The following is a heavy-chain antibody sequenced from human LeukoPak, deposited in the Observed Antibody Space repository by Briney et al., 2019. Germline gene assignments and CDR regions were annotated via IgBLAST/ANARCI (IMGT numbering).Heavy chain of an antibody. V-gene: IGHV3-64*01. Sequence: GGSLRLSCAASGFTFSSYAMHWVRQAPGKGLEYVSAISSNGGSTYYANSVKGRFTISRDNSKSTLYLQMGSLRAEDMAVYYCARGWEVRGRGSYYGMDVWGQGTTVTVSS. CDR3: ARGWEVRGRGSYYGMDV. CDR1: GFTFSSYA. J-gene: IGHJ6*02. D-gene: IGHD3-10*01. CDR2: ISSNGGST.